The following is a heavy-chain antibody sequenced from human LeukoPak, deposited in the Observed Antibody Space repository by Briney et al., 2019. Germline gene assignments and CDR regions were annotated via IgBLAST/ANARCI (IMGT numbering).Heavy chain of an antibody. CDR3: ARGFGGSGSYYNPDY. Sequence: GGSLRLSCAASGFTFSSYGMHWVRQAPGKGLEWVAVIWYDGSNKYYADSVKGRFTISRDNSKNTLYLQMNSLRAEDTAVYYCARGFGGSGSYYNPDYWSQGTLVTVSS. CDR1: GFTFSSYG. J-gene: IGHJ4*02. CDR2: IWYDGSNK. D-gene: IGHD3-10*01. V-gene: IGHV3-33*01.